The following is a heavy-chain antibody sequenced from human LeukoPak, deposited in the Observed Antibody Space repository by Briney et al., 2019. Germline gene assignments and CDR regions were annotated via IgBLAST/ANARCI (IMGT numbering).Heavy chain of an antibody. D-gene: IGHD4-17*01. Sequence: ASVTVSCKASGYPFTNYYLHWVRQAPGHGLEWMAIINPSDGGTYYEQKHQGRVTVTRDTSTSTVYMELSGLRSEDTAVYYCARDTRTMTAVTRGQHYYYGLDVWGQGTTVTVSS. V-gene: IGHV1-46*01. CDR1: GYPFTNYY. CDR2: INPSDGGT. J-gene: IGHJ6*02. CDR3: ARDTRTMTAVTRGQHYYYGLDV.